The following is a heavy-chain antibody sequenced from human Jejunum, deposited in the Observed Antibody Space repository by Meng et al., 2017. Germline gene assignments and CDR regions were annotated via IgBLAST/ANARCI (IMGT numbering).Heavy chain of an antibody. Sequence: QVQPQEQGPGLVKPSETLSLTCAVSGGSISSVYWWTWVRQSPGKGLEWIGEIYHSGSTNYNPSLKSRVTISVDKSKNQFSLKLTSVTAADTAVYYCARGGYYSFDYWGQGTLVTVPS. J-gene: IGHJ4*02. V-gene: IGHV4-4*02. D-gene: IGHD5-18*01. CDR3: ARGGYYSFDY. CDR2: IYHSGST. CDR1: GGSISSVYW.